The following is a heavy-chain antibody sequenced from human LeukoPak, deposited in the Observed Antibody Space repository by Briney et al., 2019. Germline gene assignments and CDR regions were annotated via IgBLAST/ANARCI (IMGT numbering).Heavy chain of an antibody. CDR1: GFTFSSYA. J-gene: IGHJ4*02. CDR2: ISGSGGST. V-gene: IGHV3-23*01. CDR3: ASSYNYYGSGSYGTY. Sequence: GGSLRLSCAASGFTFSSYAMTWVRQAPGKGLEWVSGISGSGGSTYYADSVRGRFTISRDNSKNTLFLQLNSLRAEDTAVYHCASSYNYYGSGSYGTYWGRGTLVTVSS. D-gene: IGHD3-10*01.